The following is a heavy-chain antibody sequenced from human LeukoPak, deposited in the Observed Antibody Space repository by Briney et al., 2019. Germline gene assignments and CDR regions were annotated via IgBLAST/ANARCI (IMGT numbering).Heavy chain of an antibody. CDR3: ARDEGDGSYFDN. CDR1: GGSISSYY. V-gene: IGHV4-59*01. D-gene: IGHD3-16*01. Sequence: SETLSLTCTVSGGSISSYYWSWIRQPPGKGLEWVGYIYYSGSTNYNPSLKSRVTISVDTSKNQFSLKLSSVTAADTAVYYCARDEGDGSYFDNWGQGTLVTVSS. J-gene: IGHJ4*02. CDR2: IYYSGST.